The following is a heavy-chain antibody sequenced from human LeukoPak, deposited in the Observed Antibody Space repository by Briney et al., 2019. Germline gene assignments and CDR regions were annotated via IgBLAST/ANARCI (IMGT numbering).Heavy chain of an antibody. D-gene: IGHD3-3*01. CDR3: ARYPPEDFWSGYYTGETNWFDP. CDR2: IYYSGST. CDR1: GGSISSGGYY. J-gene: IGHJ5*02. Sequence: SETLSLTCTVSGGSISSGGYYWSWIRQHPGKGLEWNGYIYYSGSTYYNPSLKSRVTISVDTSKNQFSLKLSSVTAADTAVYYCARYPPEDFWSGYYTGETNWFDPWGQGTLVTVSS. V-gene: IGHV4-31*03.